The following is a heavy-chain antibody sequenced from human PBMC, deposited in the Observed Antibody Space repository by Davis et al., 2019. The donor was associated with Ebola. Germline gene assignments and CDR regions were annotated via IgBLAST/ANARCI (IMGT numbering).Heavy chain of an antibody. Sequence: ASVKVSCKASGYTFTSSTMHWVRQAPGQRLEWMGWINTGNGNTKYSQKFRDRITITRDTSASTAYMALSSLISEDTALYYCARGPSHYSSSSFINYWGQGTLVTVSS. CDR1: GYTFTSST. CDR3: ARGPSHYSSSSFINY. CDR2: INTGNGNT. J-gene: IGHJ4*02. V-gene: IGHV1-3*04. D-gene: IGHD6-6*01.